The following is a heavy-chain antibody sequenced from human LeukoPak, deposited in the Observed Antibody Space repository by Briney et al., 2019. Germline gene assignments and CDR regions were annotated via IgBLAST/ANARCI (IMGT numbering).Heavy chain of an antibody. CDR1: GFTFSSYS. Sequence: GGSLRLSCAASGFTFSSYSMNWVRQAPGQGLVWVSRINSDGRSTSYADSVKGRFTISRDNAKNTLYLQMNSLRAEDTAVYYCARPRNDILSGFHYYYGLDVWGQGTTVTVSS. V-gene: IGHV3-74*01. J-gene: IGHJ6*02. CDR2: INSDGRST. CDR3: ARPRNDILSGFHYYYGLDV. D-gene: IGHD3-9*01.